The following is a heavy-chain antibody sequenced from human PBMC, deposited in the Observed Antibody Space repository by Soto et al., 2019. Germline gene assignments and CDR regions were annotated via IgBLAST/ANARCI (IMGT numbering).Heavy chain of an antibody. D-gene: IGHD3-22*01. CDR2: ISSSSSYI. J-gene: IGHJ6*02. CDR3: ARVGVGNSSGYHNYYYYYGMDV. CDR1: GFTFSSYS. V-gene: IGHV3-21*01. Sequence: VQLVESGGGLVKPGGSLRLSCAASGFTFSSYSMNWVRQAPGKGLEWVSSISSSSSYIYYADSVKGRFTISRDNAKNSLYLQMNSLRAEDTAVYYCARVGVGNSSGYHNYYYYYGMDVWGQGTTVTVSS.